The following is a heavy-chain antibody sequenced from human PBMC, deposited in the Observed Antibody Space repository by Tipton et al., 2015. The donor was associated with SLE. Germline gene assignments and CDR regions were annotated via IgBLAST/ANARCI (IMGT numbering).Heavy chain of an antibody. CDR3: ARDSRYQLTYYYMDV. D-gene: IGHD2-2*01. V-gene: IGHV4-30-2*01. Sequence: TLSLTCTVSGASISGGGYSWNWIRQPPGKGLEWIGYIYHSGTTYYNPSLKSRVTISLDTSKNQLSLNLSSVTAADTAVYYCARDSRYQLTYYYMDVWGKGTTVTVSS. J-gene: IGHJ6*03. CDR1: GASISGGGYS. CDR2: IYHSGTT.